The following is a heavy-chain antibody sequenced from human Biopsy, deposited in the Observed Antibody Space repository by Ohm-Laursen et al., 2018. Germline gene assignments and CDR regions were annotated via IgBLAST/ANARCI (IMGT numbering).Heavy chain of an antibody. Sequence: VSSVKVSCKASGYSFTSYYMHWVRQAPGQGLEWMGMINPSGSTTSYPQIFQGRVTMTRDTSKSTVYMDLSSVRSADTAVYFCARNTGWYGDLYYFDYWGQGTLVTGSS. CDR2: INPSGSTT. D-gene: IGHD6-19*01. J-gene: IGHJ4*02. V-gene: IGHV1-46*01. CDR3: ARNTGWYGDLYYFDY. CDR1: GYSFTSYY.